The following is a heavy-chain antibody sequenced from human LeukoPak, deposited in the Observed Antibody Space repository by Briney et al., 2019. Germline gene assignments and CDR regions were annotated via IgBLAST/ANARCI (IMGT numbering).Heavy chain of an antibody. V-gene: IGHV4-59*01. D-gene: IGHD2-21*02. J-gene: IGHJ5*02. CDR3: ARETIPLHHCGGDCYLSWLDP. CDR2: IYISGTT. Sequence: TTSETLSLTCTVSGGSISTYYWSWIRQPPGKGLEWIGYIYISGTTNYNPSLKSRVTISVDTSKNQFSLKLRSVTAADTAVYYCARETIPLHHCGGDCYLSWLDPWGQGTLVTVSS. CDR1: GGSISTYY.